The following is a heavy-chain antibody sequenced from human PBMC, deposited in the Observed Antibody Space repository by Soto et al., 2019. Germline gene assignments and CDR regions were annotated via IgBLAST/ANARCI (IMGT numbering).Heavy chain of an antibody. Sequence: EVQVLESGGGLVQPGGSLRLSCAATGFTFSDFAMSWVRQAPGKGLEWVSRIYGGXNXPXXXDSVKGRVTISRDNSKXXXXXXXXXXXXXXXXXXXXXXXXGMDPWAYSFDYWGQGTLVTVSS. V-gene: IGHV3-23*03. J-gene: IGHJ4*02. D-gene: IGHD2-2*03. CDR2: IYGGXNXP. CDR1: GFTFSDFA. CDR3: XXXXGMDPWAYSFDY.